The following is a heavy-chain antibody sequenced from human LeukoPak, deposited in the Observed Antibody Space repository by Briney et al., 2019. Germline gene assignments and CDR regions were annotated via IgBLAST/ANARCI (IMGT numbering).Heavy chain of an antibody. CDR2: INHSGST. D-gene: IGHD3-10*01. CDR3: ARGRGVLWFDSTRGWNYFDY. CDR1: GGSFSGYY. J-gene: IGHJ4*02. V-gene: IGHV4-34*01. Sequence: SETLSLTCAVYGGSFSGYYWSWIRQPPGKGLEWIGEINHSGSTNYNPSLKSRVTISVDTSKNQFPLKLSSVTAADTAVYYCARGRGVLWFDSTRGWNYFDYWGQGTLVTVSS.